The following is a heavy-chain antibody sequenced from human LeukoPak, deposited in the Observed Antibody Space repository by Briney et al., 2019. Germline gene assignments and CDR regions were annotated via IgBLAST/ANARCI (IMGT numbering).Heavy chain of an antibody. CDR3: ARDLNWNYVP. Sequence: KPGGSPTRYCAAYGFTFSSNSMNWDRQAQGKGLEGISSISSSCSYIYYADSVKGRFTISRDNANNSLYLQINSLRAEDTAVYYCARDLNWNYVPWGQGTLVTVSS. J-gene: IGHJ5*02. D-gene: IGHD1-7*01. CDR2: ISSSCSYI. CDR1: GFTFSSNS. V-gene: IGHV3-21*01.